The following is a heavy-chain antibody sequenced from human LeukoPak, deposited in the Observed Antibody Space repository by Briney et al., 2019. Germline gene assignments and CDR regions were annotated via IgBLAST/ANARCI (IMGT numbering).Heavy chain of an antibody. J-gene: IGHJ6*02. CDR2: IYYSGST. V-gene: IGHV4-31*03. D-gene: IGHD3-3*01. Sequence: NTSETLSLTCTVSGGSFSSGGYYWSWIRQHPGKGLEWIGYIYYSGSTYYNPSLRSRVAISVDTSKNQFSLKLSSVTAADTAVYYCARSPPYYDFWSGYYSSYYYYYYGMDVWGQGTTVTVSS. CDR3: ARSPPYYDFWSGYYSSYYYYYYGMDV. CDR1: GGSFSSGGYY.